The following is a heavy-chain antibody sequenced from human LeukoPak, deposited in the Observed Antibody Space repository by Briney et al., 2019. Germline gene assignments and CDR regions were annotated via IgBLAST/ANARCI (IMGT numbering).Heavy chain of an antibody. V-gene: IGHV3-23*01. Sequence: PGGSLRLSCAASGYGFSDQYMEWVRQAPGKGLEWVSSISGSGGNTYYADSVKGRFTISRDNSKNTLYLQMNSLRAEDTALYYCAKELTACLPFDYWGQGTLVTVSS. CDR2: ISGSGGNT. CDR1: GYGFSDQY. CDR3: AKELTACLPFDY. D-gene: IGHD5/OR15-5a*01. J-gene: IGHJ4*02.